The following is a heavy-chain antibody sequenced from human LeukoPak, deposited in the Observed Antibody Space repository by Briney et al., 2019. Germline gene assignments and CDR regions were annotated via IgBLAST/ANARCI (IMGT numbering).Heavy chain of an antibody. Sequence: GRSLRLSCAASGFTFSSYGMHWVRQAPGKGLEWVALMWYDGSKKFYTDSVKGRFTISRDNSKNTLYLQMNSLRAEDTAVYYCARDEAVMTTVLSDAFDIWGQGTMVTVSS. CDR3: ARDEAVMTTVLSDAFDI. CDR2: MWYDGSKK. J-gene: IGHJ3*02. D-gene: IGHD4-17*01. CDR1: GFTFSSYG. V-gene: IGHV3-33*01.